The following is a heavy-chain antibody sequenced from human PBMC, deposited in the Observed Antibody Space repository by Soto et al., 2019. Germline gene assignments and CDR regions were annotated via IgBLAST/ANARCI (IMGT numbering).Heavy chain of an antibody. Sequence: FSCRRIPQEKGLEWIGEINHSGSTNYNPSLKSRVTISVDTYKNQFSLKLSSVTAADTAVYYCAREQEEWGDYYYGMDVWGKGTTVTVSS. V-gene: IGHV4-34*01. J-gene: IGHJ6*04. CDR3: AREQEEWGDYYYGMDV. D-gene: IGHD1-26*01. CDR2: INHSGST.